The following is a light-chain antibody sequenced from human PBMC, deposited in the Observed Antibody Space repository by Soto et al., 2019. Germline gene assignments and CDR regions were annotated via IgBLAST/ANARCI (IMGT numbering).Light chain of an antibody. V-gene: IGKV1-39*01. CDR3: QQSYSTPSIT. CDR2: AAS. Sequence: DIHMTQSPSSLSSSLGDRVTITFLASQSISSYLNWYQQKPGKAPKLLIHAASSLQSGVPSRFSGSGSGTDFTLTISSLQPEDFATYYCQQSYSTPSITFGQGTRLEIK. CDR1: QSISSY. J-gene: IGKJ5*01.